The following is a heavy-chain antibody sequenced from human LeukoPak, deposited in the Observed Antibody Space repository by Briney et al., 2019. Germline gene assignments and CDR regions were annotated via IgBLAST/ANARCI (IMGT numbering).Heavy chain of an antibody. CDR2: IIPIFGTA. CDR3: ARDMGSRVILPSYFDY. Sequence: GASVKVSCKASGGTFSSYAISWVRQAPGQGLEWMGGIIPIFGTANYAQKLQGRVTMTTDTSTSTAYVELRSLRSDDTAVYYCARDMGSRVILPSYFDYWGQGTLVTVSS. D-gene: IGHD1-26*01. J-gene: IGHJ4*02. V-gene: IGHV1-69*05. CDR1: GGTFSSYA.